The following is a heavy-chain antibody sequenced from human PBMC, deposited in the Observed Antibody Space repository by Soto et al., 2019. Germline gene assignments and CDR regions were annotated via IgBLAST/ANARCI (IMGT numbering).Heavy chain of an antibody. J-gene: IGHJ6*02. D-gene: IGHD6-25*01. CDR2: ISYDGSNK. CDR1: GFTFSSYG. V-gene: IGHV3-30*18. Sequence: GGSLRLSCAASGFTFSSYGMHWVRQAPGKGLEWVAVISYDGSNKYYADSVKGRFTISRDNSKNTLYLQMNSLRAEDTAVYYCAKDPGYLYGMDVWGQGTTVTVSS. CDR3: AKDPGYLYGMDV.